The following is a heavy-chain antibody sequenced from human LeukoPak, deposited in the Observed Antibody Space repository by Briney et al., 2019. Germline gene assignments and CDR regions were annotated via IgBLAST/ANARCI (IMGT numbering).Heavy chain of an antibody. CDR3: ARATIADSSTYYIDY. CDR1: GYTFTGYY. Sequence: GASVKVSCKASGYTFTGYYMHWVRQAPGQGLEWMGWINPNSGGTNYAQKFQGRVTMTRDTSISTAYMELSRLRSDDTAVYYCARATIADSSTYYIDYWGLGTLVTVSS. J-gene: IGHJ4*02. CDR2: INPNSGGT. D-gene: IGHD3-22*01. V-gene: IGHV1-2*02.